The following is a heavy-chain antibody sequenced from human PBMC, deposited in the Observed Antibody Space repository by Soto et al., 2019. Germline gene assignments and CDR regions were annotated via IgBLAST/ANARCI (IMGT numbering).Heavy chain of an antibody. D-gene: IGHD3-22*01. CDR1: GYSISRGYY. J-gene: IGHJ5*02. V-gene: IGHV4-38-2*02. Sequence: LSLTSVISGYSISRGYYWAWVRQPPGKELEWIGSIYHSGKTYYKPSLRSRVTVSVDTSKNQFSMKLISVTAADTAVYYCARDKRVTMIGGWFDPWGQGTLVTVS. CDR2: IYHSGKT. CDR3: ARDKRVTMIGGWFDP.